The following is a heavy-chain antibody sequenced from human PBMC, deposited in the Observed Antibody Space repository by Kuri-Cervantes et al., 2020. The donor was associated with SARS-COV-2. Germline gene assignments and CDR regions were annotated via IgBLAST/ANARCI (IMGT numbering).Heavy chain of an antibody. CDR1: GYTFTGYY. D-gene: IGHD5-12*01. CDR2: ISAYNGNT. CDR3: ARDPKPWAYSGYDRRAFDI. V-gene: IGHV1-18*04. Sequence: GGSLRLSCKASGYTFTGYYMHWVRQAPGQGLEWMGWISAYNGNTNYAQKLQGRVTMTTDTSTSTAHMELRSLRSDDTAVYYCARDPKPWAYSGYDRRAFDIWGQGTMVTVSS. J-gene: IGHJ3*02.